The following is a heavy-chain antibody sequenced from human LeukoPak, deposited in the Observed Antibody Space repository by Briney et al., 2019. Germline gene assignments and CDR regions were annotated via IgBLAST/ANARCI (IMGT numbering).Heavy chain of an antibody. CDR1: GFTFSSYG. J-gene: IGHJ4*02. D-gene: IGHD3-10*01. V-gene: IGHV3-30*18. Sequence: GGSLRLSCAVSGFTFSSYGMHWVRQAPGKGLEWVAVISYDGSNKNYADSVKGRFTVSRDNSKNTLYLQTNSLRVEDTATYYCTKDRGVRGGSFDYWGQGTLVTVSS. CDR2: ISYDGSNK. CDR3: TKDRGVRGGSFDY.